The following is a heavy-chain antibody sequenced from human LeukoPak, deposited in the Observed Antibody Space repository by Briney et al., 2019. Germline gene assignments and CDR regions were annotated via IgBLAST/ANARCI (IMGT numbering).Heavy chain of an antibody. J-gene: IGHJ1*01. CDR3: ARSASGTAGLDFQH. V-gene: IGHV1-2*06. D-gene: IGHD3-10*01. CDR1: GYTFSNYY. Sequence: APVKVSCKASGYTFSNYYLHWVRQAPGQGLEWMGRFNPNTGGANSAQNFQDRVTMTRDTSISTAYLELTRLKSDDTAVYYCARSASGTAGLDFQHWGQGTLVTVSS. CDR2: FNPNTGGA.